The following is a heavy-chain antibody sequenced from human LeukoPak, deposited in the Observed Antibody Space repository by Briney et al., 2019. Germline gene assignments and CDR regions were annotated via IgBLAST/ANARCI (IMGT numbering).Heavy chain of an antibody. V-gene: IGHV4-39*07. Sequence: TSETLSLTCTVSGGSISSSSYYWGWIRQPPGKGLEWIGSIYYSGSTYYNPSLKSRVTISVDTSKNQFSLKLSSVTAADTAVYYCARGKDCSSASCGREEASDAFDIWGQGTMVTVSS. D-gene: IGHD2-2*01. CDR2: IYYSGST. CDR1: GGSISSSSYY. J-gene: IGHJ3*02. CDR3: ARGKDCSSASCGREEASDAFDI.